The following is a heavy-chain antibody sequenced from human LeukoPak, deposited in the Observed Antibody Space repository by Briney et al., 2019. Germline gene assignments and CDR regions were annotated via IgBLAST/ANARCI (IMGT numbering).Heavy chain of an antibody. CDR2: FDPEDGET. V-gene: IGHV1-24*01. J-gene: IGHJ4*02. Sequence: GASVKVSRKVSGYTLTELSMHWVRQAPGKGLEWMGGFDPEDGETIYAQKFQGRVTMTEDTSTDTAYMELSSLRSEDTAVYYCATDLLLGSSGYYIFDYWGQGTLVTVSS. CDR1: GYTLTELS. CDR3: ATDLLLGSSGYYIFDY. D-gene: IGHD3-22*01.